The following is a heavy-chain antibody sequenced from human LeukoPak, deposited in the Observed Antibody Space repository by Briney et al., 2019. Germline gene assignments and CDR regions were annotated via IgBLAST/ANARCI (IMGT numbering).Heavy chain of an antibody. J-gene: IGHJ4*02. D-gene: IGHD6-6*01. CDR2: IIPIFGTA. V-gene: IGHV1-69*05. Sequence: ASVKVSCKASGGTFSSYAISWVRQAPGQGLEWMGGIIPIFGTANYAQKFQGRVTITTDESTSTAYMELSSLRSEDTAVYYCARSPVDSYSSSSYFDYWGQGTLVTVSS. CDR1: GGTFSSYA. CDR3: ARSPVDSYSSSSYFDY.